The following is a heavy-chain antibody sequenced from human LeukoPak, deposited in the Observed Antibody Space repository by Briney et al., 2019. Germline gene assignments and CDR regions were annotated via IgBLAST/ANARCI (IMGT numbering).Heavy chain of an antibody. D-gene: IGHD2-15*01. V-gene: IGHV3-48*01. Sequence: GESLRLSCAASGFSFSSYSMNWVRQAPGKGLEWISYISSGSSTIFYADSVKGRFTISRDNAKNSLYLQMNSLRAEDTAVYYCASDCSGGSLRYWGQGTLVTVSS. J-gene: IGHJ4*02. CDR3: ASDCSGGSLRY. CDR2: ISSGSSTI. CDR1: GFSFSSYS.